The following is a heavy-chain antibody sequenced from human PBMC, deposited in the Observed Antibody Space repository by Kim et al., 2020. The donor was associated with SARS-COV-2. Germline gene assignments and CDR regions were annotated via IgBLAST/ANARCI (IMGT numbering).Heavy chain of an antibody. CDR3: ARGQYYFDSSGYYV. D-gene: IGHD3-22*01. J-gene: IGHJ4*02. Sequence: TPSLKSRVTISVDTSKNQFSLKLSSVTAADTAVYYCARGQYYFDSSGYYVWGQGTLVTVSS. V-gene: IGHV4-34*01.